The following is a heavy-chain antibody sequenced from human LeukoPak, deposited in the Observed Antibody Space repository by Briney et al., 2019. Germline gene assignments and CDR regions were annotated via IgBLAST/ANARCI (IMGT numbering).Heavy chain of an antibody. CDR3: ARDNSVGDVAWWFDP. V-gene: IGHV1-46*01. Sequence: ASVKVSCKASGYSFTSHYMHWVRQAPGQGLEWLGLINPSGSSTLYAQKFQGRVTMTRDMSTTTDYMELSSLRSEDTAFYYCARDNSVGDVAWWFDPWGQGTLVTVSS. J-gene: IGHJ5*02. CDR2: INPSGSST. CDR1: GYSFTSHY. D-gene: IGHD1-26*01.